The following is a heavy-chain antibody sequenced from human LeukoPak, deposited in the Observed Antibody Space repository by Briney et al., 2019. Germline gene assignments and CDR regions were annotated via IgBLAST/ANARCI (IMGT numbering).Heavy chain of an antibody. Sequence: GGSLRLSCAASGFTFSSFWMHWVRQAPGKGLVWVSRISTDGSITSYVDSVKGRFTISRDNAKNTLYLQMNSLRAEDTAVYYLVRKECYPGSFDPWGQGTMVTVSS. J-gene: IGHJ5*02. CDR1: GFTFSSFW. V-gene: IGHV3-74*01. CDR3: VRKECYPGSFDP. CDR2: ISTDGSIT. D-gene: IGHD2/OR15-2a*01.